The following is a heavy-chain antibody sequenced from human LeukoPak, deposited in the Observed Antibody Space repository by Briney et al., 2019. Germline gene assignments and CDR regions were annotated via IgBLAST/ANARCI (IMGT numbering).Heavy chain of an antibody. V-gene: IGHV1-2*02. CDR1: GYTFTGYY. CDR2: INPNNGDT. Sequence: ASVKVSCKASGYTFTGYYTHWVRQAPGQGLEWMGWINPNNGDTTYAQNFQGRVTMTRDTSISTAYMELSRLRSDDTAMYYCARDQGRLVLRVVFDYWGQGTLLTVSS. J-gene: IGHJ4*02. D-gene: IGHD3-10*01. CDR3: ARDQGRLVLRVVFDY.